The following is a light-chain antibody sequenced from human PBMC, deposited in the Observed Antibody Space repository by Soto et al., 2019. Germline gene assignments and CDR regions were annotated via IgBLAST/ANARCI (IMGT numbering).Light chain of an antibody. CDR1: QSVSSN. CDR2: GAS. V-gene: IGKV3-15*01. CDR3: XQXXNWPPLT. J-gene: IGKJ4*01. Sequence: EIVMTQSPATLSVSPGERATLSCRASQSVSSNLAWYQQKPGQAPRLLIYGASTRATGIPARFSGSGSGTEFTLTISSXXXEDXXXXXXXQXXNWPPLTFGGGTKVEIK.